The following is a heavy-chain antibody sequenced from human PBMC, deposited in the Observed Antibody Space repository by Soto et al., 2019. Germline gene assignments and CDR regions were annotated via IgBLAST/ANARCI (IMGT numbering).Heavy chain of an antibody. Sequence: HGEPLKISCKGSGYSFTSYWISWVRQMPGKGLEWMGRIDPSDSYTNYSPSFQGHVTTSADKSISTAYLQWSSLKASDTAMYYCARHGMATLTGGMDVWGQGTTVTVSS. V-gene: IGHV5-10-1*01. CDR1: GYSFTSYW. D-gene: IGHD5-12*01. CDR3: ARHGMATLTGGMDV. CDR2: IDPSDSYT. J-gene: IGHJ6*02.